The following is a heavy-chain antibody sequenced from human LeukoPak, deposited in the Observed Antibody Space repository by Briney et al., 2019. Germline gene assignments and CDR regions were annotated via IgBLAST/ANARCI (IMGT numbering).Heavy chain of an antibody. D-gene: IGHD5-24*01. J-gene: IGHJ3*02. CDR1: GFTFSSYS. CDR2: ISSSSSYI. V-gene: IGHV3-21*04. Sequence: PGGSLRLSCAASGFTFSSYSMNWVRQAPGKGLEWVSSISSSSSYIYYADSVKGRFTISRDTFRNTLLLQMNSLRADDTAVYYCVKSAGKDGYRDVLDIWGQGTVVTVSS. CDR3: VKSAGKDGYRDVLDI.